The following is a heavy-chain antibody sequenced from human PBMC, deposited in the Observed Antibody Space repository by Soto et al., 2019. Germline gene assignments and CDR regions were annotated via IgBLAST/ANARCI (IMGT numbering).Heavy chain of an antibody. Sequence: QVQLVQSGAEVKKPGASVKVSCKASGYTFTRFAMHWVRHAPGQRPEWMGWISTDNGPTKYSQKLQGRVRITRDTSASTVYMELNSLRSEDTAVYDGARDLYSERSGYYFYWGQGTLVTVSS. CDR2: ISTDNGPT. CDR1: GYTFTRFA. CDR3: ARDLYSERSGYYFY. D-gene: IGHD3-22*01. J-gene: IGHJ4*02. V-gene: IGHV1-3*04.